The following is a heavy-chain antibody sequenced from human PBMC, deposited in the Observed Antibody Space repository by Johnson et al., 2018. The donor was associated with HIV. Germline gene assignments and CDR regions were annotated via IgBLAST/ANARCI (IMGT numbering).Heavy chain of an antibody. CDR3: ARDDQWGSTGEAFDI. V-gene: IGHV3-53*01. CDR1: GFTVSRNY. D-gene: IGHD2-8*02. Sequence: VQLVESGGGLIQPGGSLRLSCAVSGFTVSRNYMSWVRQAPGKGLAWVSVIYSDGSTNYADSVKGRFTISRDKSKNTLYLQMNSLRAEDTAVYYCARDDQWGSTGEAFDIWGQGTMVTVSS. CDR2: IYSDGST. J-gene: IGHJ3*02.